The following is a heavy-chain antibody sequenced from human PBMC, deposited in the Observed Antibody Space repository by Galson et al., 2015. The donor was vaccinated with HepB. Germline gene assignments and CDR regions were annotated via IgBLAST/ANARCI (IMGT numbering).Heavy chain of an antibody. CDR2: ISGDSGNT. Sequence: SVKVSCKASGYNFTNGMSWVQQAPGQGLECMGWISGDSGNTRYAEKFQGRVTMTTDTSTNTAYMDLRSLTSDDTAIYYCSTGHSCVWSFDFWGQGTLVTVSS. CDR3: STGHSCVWSFDF. J-gene: IGHJ4*02. CDR1: GYNFTNG. V-gene: IGHV1-18*01. D-gene: IGHD6-19*01.